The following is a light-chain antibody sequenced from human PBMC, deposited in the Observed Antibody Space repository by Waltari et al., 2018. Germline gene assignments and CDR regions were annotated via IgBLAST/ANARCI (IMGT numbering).Light chain of an antibody. V-gene: IGKV2D-29*01. CDR2: RVS. J-gene: IGKJ1*01. Sequence: DIVMTQTPPSLPVTPGEPASISCRSSKSLLHTDGRTYLYWYLQKPGQPPRLLIYRVSNRLSGVPDRFSGSGSGTDFTLKISRVEAEDVGVYYCMQTLQTPWTFGQGTKVEIK. CDR1: KSLLHTDGRTY. CDR3: MQTLQTPWT.